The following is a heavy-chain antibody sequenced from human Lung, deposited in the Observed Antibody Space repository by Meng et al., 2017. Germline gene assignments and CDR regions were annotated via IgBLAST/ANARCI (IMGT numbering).Heavy chain of an antibody. CDR2: ISESGATK. Sequence: GGSLRLSFAASGFTLRSYEMNWVRQAPGKGLEWISYISESGATKYYADAVEGRFTISRDNAKNSLYLQMKSLTVEDTALYYCARETGDGSGSYYNFWGQGGLVTVSS. V-gene: IGHV3-48*03. CDR3: ARETGDGSGSYYNF. CDR1: GFTLRSYE. J-gene: IGHJ4*02. D-gene: IGHD3-10*01.